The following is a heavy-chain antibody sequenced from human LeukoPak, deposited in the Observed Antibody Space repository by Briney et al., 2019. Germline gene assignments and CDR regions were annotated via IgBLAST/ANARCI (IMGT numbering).Heavy chain of an antibody. CDR3: ARFHSTSSLDY. V-gene: IGHV3-23*01. CDR1: GFTFSSYA. Sequence: GGSLRLSCAASGFTFSSYAMGWVRQAPGKGLEWVSVISGSGENTYYADSVKGRFTFSRDNSKNTLYLQMNSLRAEDTAVYYCARFHSTSSLDYWGQGSLVTVSS. J-gene: IGHJ4*02. D-gene: IGHD6-6*01. CDR2: ISGSGENT.